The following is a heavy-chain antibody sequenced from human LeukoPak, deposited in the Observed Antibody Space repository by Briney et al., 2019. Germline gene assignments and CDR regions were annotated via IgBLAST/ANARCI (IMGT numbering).Heavy chain of an antibody. D-gene: IGHD6-13*01. Sequence: GGSLRLSCAASGFTFSSYGMHWVRQAPGQGLEWMAWINPNSGGTNYAQKFQGRVTMTRDTSISTAYMELSRLRSDDTAVYYCARDGSEREQLVRPPFDPWGQGTLVTVSS. CDR2: INPNSGGT. J-gene: IGHJ5*02. CDR1: GFTFSSYG. CDR3: ARDGSEREQLVRPPFDP. V-gene: IGHV1-2*02.